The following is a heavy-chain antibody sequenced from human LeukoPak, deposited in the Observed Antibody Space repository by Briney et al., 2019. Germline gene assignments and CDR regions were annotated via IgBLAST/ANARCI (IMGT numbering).Heavy chain of an antibody. CDR3: ARDYSYGFLN. CDR1: GFTFSSYS. J-gene: IGHJ4*02. Sequence: GGSLRLSCAASGFTFSSYSMNWVRQAPGRGLEWVSYISGSSRPIYYADSVKGRFTISRDNAKNSLYLQTNSLRAEDTAVYYCARDYSYGFLNWGQGTLVTVSS. D-gene: IGHD5-18*01. CDR2: ISGSSRPI. V-gene: IGHV3-48*01.